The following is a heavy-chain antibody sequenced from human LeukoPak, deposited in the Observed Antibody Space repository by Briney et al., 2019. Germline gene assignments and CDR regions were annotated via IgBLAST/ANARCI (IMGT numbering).Heavy chain of an antibody. CDR2: IWYDGRNK. Sequence: PGRSLRLSCAASGFTFSSYGMHWVRQAPGKGLEWVAVIWYDGRNKYYADSVKGRFTISRDNSKNTLYVQMNSLRAEDTAVYYCARGGIAAAAESQYYFDYWGQGTLVTVSS. J-gene: IGHJ4*02. D-gene: IGHD6-13*01. V-gene: IGHV3-33*01. CDR1: GFTFSSYG. CDR3: ARGGIAAAAESQYYFDY.